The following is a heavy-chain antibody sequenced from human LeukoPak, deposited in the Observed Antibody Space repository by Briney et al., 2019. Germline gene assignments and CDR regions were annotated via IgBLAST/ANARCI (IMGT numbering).Heavy chain of an antibody. V-gene: IGHV4-39*07. D-gene: IGHD6-19*01. CDR1: GGSISSSSYY. J-gene: IGHJ4*02. CDR2: IYYSGST. CDR3: ARLSGWHLGY. Sequence: PSETLSLTCTVSGGSISSSSYYWGWIRQPPGKGLEWIGSIYYSGSTYYNPSLKSRVTISVDTSKNQFSLKLSSVTAADTAVYYCARLSGWHLGYWGQGTLVTVSS.